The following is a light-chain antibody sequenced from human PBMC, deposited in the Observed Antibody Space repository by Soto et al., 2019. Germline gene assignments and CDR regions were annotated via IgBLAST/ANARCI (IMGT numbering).Light chain of an antibody. CDR1: SSDVGGYNY. J-gene: IGLJ1*01. V-gene: IGLV2-14*01. CDR2: DVS. Sequence: QSALTQPASVSGSPGQSITISCTGTSSDVGGYNYVPWYQQHPGKAPKLMIYDVSNRPSGVSNRFSGSKSGNTASLTISGLQAEDEADYYCSSYTSSSTAYVFGTGTKLTVL. CDR3: SSYTSSSTAYV.